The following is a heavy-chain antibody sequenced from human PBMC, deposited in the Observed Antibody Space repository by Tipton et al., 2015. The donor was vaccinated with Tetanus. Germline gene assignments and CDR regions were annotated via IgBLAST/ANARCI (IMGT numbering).Heavy chain of an antibody. J-gene: IGHJ3*02. CDR3: TRDVIYYYGSGSFSDAFDI. V-gene: IGHV3-49*03. D-gene: IGHD3-10*01. CDR1: GFTFGDYA. Sequence: SLRLSCTASGFTFGDYAMSWFRQAPGKGLEWVGFIRSKAYGGTTEYAASVKGRFTISRDDSKSIAYLQMNSLKTEDTAVYYCTRDVIYYYGSGSFSDAFDIWGQGTMVTVSS. CDR2: IRSKAYGGTT.